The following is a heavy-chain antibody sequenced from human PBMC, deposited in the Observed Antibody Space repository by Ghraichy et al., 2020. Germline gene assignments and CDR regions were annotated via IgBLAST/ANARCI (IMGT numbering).Heavy chain of an antibody. CDR1: GFSFGDYA. D-gene: IGHD3-10*01. CDR2: ISWNSGRI. Sequence: GGSLRLSCAASGFSFGDYAMHWVRQPPGKGLEWVSGISWNSGRIGYADSVKGRFTISRDNAKNSLYLQMNSLRAEDTALYYCAKSSVSMVRGVVDYWGQGTLVTVSS. CDR3: AKSSVSMVRGVVDY. V-gene: IGHV3-9*01. J-gene: IGHJ4*02.